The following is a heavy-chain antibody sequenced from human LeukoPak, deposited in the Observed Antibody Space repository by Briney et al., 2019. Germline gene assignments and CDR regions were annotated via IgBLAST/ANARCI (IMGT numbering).Heavy chain of an antibody. CDR2: IWYDGSNK. J-gene: IGHJ4*02. CDR3: ARVECSSTSCYAGYFDY. D-gene: IGHD2-2*01. CDR1: GFTFSSYG. Sequence: GGSLRLSCAASGFTFSSYGMHWVRQAPGKGLEWVAVIWYDGSNKYYADSVKGRFTISRDNSKSTLYLQMNSLRAEDTAVYYCARVECSSTSCYAGYFDYWGQGTLVTVSS. V-gene: IGHV3-33*01.